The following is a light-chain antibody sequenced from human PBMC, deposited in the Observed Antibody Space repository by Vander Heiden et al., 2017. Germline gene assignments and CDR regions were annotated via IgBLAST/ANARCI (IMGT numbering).Light chain of an antibody. CDR2: VAS. CDR3: QQYYSTLSLT. J-gene: IGKJ4*01. Sequence: DIVMTHSPAPLAVSLGERATINRKSSQSVLYSSNNKNYLAWYQQKPGQPPKLLIYVASTRESGVPDRFSGSGSGKDFTLTSSSLQAEDVAVYYCQQYYSTLSLTFGGGTKVEIK. CDR1: QSVLYSSNNKNY. V-gene: IGKV4-1*01.